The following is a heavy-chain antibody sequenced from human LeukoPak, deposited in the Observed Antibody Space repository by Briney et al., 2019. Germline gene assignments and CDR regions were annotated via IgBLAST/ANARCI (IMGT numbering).Heavy chain of an antibody. J-gene: IGHJ3*02. CDR3: ARDGAYSSGWYSDAFDI. Sequence: AGSLRLSCAASGFTFSSYWMHWVRQAPGKGLVWVSRINSDGSSTSYADSVKGRFTISRDNAKNTLYLQMNSLRAEDTAVYYCARDGAYSSGWYSDAFDIWGQGTMVTVSS. CDR1: GFTFSSYW. V-gene: IGHV3-74*01. D-gene: IGHD6-19*01. CDR2: INSDGSST.